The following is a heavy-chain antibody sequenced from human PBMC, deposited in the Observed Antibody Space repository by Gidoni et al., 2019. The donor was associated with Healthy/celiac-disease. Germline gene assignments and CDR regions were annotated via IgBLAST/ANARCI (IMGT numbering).Heavy chain of an antibody. J-gene: IGHJ6*02. V-gene: IGHV4-59*08. D-gene: IGHD3-10*01. Sequence: QVQLQESGPGLVKPSETLSFTCTVSGGSISSFYWSWIRQPTGKGLEWLGYIYYSGSTNYNPALKSRVTISVDTSKNQFSLKLSSVTAADTAVYYCARLRYYGSGSYYRYYGMDVWGQGTTVTVSS. CDR1: GGSISSFY. CDR3: ARLRYYGSGSYYRYYGMDV. CDR2: IYYSGST.